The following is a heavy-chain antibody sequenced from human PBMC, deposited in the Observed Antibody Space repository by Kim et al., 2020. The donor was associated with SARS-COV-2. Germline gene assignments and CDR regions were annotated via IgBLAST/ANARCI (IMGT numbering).Heavy chain of an antibody. Sequence: TRYSPSFPGQVTISADKAISTAYLQWSSLRASYTAMYYCARQRNGDTIDYWGQGTLVTVSS. D-gene: IGHD2-2*01. J-gene: IGHJ4*02. CDR2: T. CDR3: ARQRNGDTIDY. V-gene: IGHV5-51*01.